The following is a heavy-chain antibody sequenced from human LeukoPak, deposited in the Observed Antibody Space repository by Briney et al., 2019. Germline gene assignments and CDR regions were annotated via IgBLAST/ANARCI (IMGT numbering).Heavy chain of an antibody. CDR1: GGSISSGDYY. Sequence: SETLSLTCTVSGGSISSGDYYWSWIRQPPGKGLEWIGYIYYSGSTYYNPSLKSRVTISVDTSKNQFSLKLSSVTAADTAVYCCARDRIQLWLRYYYYYGTDVWGQGTTVTVSS. CDR3: ARDRIQLWLRYYYYYGTDV. CDR2: IYYSGST. D-gene: IGHD5-18*01. J-gene: IGHJ6*02. V-gene: IGHV4-30-4*01.